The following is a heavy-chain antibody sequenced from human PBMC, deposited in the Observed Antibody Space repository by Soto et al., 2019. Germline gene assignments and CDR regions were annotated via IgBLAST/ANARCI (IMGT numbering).Heavy chain of an antibody. CDR1: GFTFSSYS. D-gene: IGHD4-17*01. CDR3: ARRTVTAFYYYYYMDV. CDR2: ISSSSSTI. Sequence: EVQLVESGGGLVQPGGSLRLSCAASGFTFSSYSMNWVRQAPGKGLEWVSYISSSSSTIYYADSVKGRFTISRDNAKNSLYLQMNSLRAEDTAVYYCARRTVTAFYYYYYMDVWGKGTTVTVSS. V-gene: IGHV3-48*01. J-gene: IGHJ6*03.